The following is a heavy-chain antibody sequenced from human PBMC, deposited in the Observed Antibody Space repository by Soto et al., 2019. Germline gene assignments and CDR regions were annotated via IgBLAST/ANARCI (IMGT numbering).Heavy chain of an antibody. V-gene: IGHV2-5*01. CDR2: IYWSGDE. CDR1: GFSFSTSGVG. CDR3: ARGLATLPVFAFDV. J-gene: IGHJ3*01. D-gene: IGHD6-6*01. Sequence: SGPTLVNPTQTLTLTCSFSGFSFSTSGVGVGWVRQPPGKALEWLALIYWSGDEHYRPSLKSRLTITKDTSKNQVVRIMTNMDPVDTAPYYCARGLATLPVFAFDVWGPGTTVTVSS.